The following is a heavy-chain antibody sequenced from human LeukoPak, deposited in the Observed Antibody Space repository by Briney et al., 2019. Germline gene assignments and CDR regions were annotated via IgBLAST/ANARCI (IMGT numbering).Heavy chain of an antibody. CDR2: SYHSGYA. CDR1: GGPITTYY. J-gene: IGHJ5*02. CDR3: AGQNVGVVTT. D-gene: IGHD2-21*02. Sequence: KPSATLSLTCSVSGGPITTYYWAWIRQPPEKGLEWIGYSYHSGYANYNPPFKSRVTISVDTSKNQFSLNLNSVTPADTALYFCAGQNVGVVTTWGQGTHVIVSS. V-gene: IGHV4-59*01.